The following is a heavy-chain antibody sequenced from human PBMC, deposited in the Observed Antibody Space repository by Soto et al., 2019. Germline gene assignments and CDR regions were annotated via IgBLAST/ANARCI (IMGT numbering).Heavy chain of an antibody. CDR3: ARGGHGLEQWLVPYYYYYYGMDV. D-gene: IGHD6-19*01. CDR2: IIPIFGTA. J-gene: IGHJ6*02. CDR1: GGTFSSYA. Sequence: QVQLVQSGAEVKKPGSSVKVSCKASGGTFSSYAISWVRQAPGQGLEWMGGIIPIFGTANYAQKFQGRVTITADESTSTAYMELSSLRSEDTAVYYCARGGHGLEQWLVPYYYYYYGMDVWGQGTTVTVSS. V-gene: IGHV1-69*01.